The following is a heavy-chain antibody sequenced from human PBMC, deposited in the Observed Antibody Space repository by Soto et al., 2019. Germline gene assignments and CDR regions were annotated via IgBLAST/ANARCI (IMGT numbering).Heavy chain of an antibody. CDR3: ASSNQDYYDSSGYYFDY. CDR2: IKQDGSKK. D-gene: IGHD3-22*01. V-gene: IGHV3-7*01. Sequence: GGSLKLSCAASGFTFSSYWMSWVRQAPGKGLEWVANIKQDGSKKYYVDSVKGRFTISRDNAKNSLYLQMNSLRAEDTAVYYCASSNQDYYDSSGYYFDYWGQGTLVTVSS. CDR1: GFTFSSYW. J-gene: IGHJ4*02.